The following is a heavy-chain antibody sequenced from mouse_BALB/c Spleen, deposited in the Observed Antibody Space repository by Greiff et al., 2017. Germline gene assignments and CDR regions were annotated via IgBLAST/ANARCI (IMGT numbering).Heavy chain of an antibody. CDR1: GYTFTDYA. D-gene: IGHD4-1*01. CDR3: ARELAYWYFDV. V-gene: IGHV1-67*01. J-gene: IGHJ1*01. Sequence: QVQLQQSGPELVRPGVSVKISCKGSGYTFTDYAMHWVKQSHAKSLEWIGVISTYYGNTNYNQKFKGKATMTVDKSSSTAYMELARLTSEDSAIYYCARELAYWYFDVWGAGTTVTVSS. CDR2: ISTYYGNT.